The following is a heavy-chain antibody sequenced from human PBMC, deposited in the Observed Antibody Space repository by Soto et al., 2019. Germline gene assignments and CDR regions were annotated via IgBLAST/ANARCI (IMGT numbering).Heavy chain of an antibody. D-gene: IGHD3-16*01. V-gene: IGHV4-59*01. CDR2: IYYSGST. J-gene: IGHJ4*02. CDR1: GGSISSYY. Sequence: NPSETLSLTCTVSGGSISSYYWSWIRQPPGKGLEWIGYIYYSGSTNYNPSLKSRVTISVDTSKNQFSLKLSSVTAADTAVYYCARGGSTGGIFDYWGQGTLVTVSS. CDR3: ARGGSTGGIFDY.